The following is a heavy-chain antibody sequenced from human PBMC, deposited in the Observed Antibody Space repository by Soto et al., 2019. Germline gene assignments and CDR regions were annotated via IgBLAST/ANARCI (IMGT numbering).Heavy chain of an antibody. CDR2: IIPIFGTA. Sequence: QVQLVQSGAEVKKPGSSVKVSCKASGGTFSSYAISWVGQAPGQGLEWMGGIIPIFGTANYAQKFQGRVTLTADEATSTAYMELNSLISEDTAVYYCASDYFSDGGRDYWGQGTLVTVSS. CDR3: ASDYFSDGGRDY. V-gene: IGHV1-69*01. CDR1: GGTFSSYA. J-gene: IGHJ4*02. D-gene: IGHD4-17*01.